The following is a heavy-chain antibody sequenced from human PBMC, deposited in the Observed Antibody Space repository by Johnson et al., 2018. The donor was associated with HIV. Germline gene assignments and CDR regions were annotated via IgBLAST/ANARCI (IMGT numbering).Heavy chain of an antibody. V-gene: IGHV3-30*04. J-gene: IGHJ3*02. D-gene: IGHD6-6*01. CDR2: ISYDGSNK. CDR3: ARDRFPYSSSSHAFDI. Sequence: QVQLVESGGGVVQPGRSLRLSCAASGFTFSSYAMHWVRQAPGKGLEWVAVISYDGSNKYYADSVKGRFTISRDNSKNTLYLQMNSLRAEDTAVYYCARDRFPYSSSSHAFDIWGQGTMVTVSS. CDR1: GFTFSSYA.